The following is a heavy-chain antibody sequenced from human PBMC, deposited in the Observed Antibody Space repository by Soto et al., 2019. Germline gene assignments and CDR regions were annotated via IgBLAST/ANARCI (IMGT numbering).Heavy chain of an antibody. D-gene: IGHD4-17*01. J-gene: IGHJ6*02. CDR2: ISAYNGNT. CDR1: GYTFTSYG. Sequence: ASVKVSCKASGYTFTSYGISWVRQAPGQGLEWMGWISAYNGNTNYAQKLQGRVTMTTDTSTSTAYMELRSLRSDDTAVYYCARDDYGDYYYYYGMDVWGQGTTVTV. V-gene: IGHV1-18*01. CDR3: ARDDYGDYYYYYGMDV.